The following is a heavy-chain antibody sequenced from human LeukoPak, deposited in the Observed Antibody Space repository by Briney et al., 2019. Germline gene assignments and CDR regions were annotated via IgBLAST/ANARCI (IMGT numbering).Heavy chain of an antibody. Sequence: PGGSLRLSCAASGFTFSDSWMSWVRQAPGKGREWLVNINKDGTKIYYVDSVKGRFHISRDNAKKSVSLQINSLRAEDTAVYFCAKDGNSFDFWGQGAQVTVSS. CDR2: INKDGTKI. V-gene: IGHV3-7*01. CDR3: AKDGNSFDF. D-gene: IGHD4-23*01. J-gene: IGHJ4*02. CDR1: GFTFSDSW.